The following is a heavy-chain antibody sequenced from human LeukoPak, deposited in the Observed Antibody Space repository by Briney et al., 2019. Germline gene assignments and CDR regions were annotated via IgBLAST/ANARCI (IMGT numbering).Heavy chain of an antibody. Sequence: SETLSLTCTVSGGSISSYYWSWIRQPAGKGLEWIGRIYTSGSTNYNPSLKSRVTMSVDTSKNQFSLKLSSVTAADTAVYYCARVSSPGSSSPYGYYYYYMDVWGKGTTVTVSS. CDR3: ARVSSPGSSSPYGYYYYYMDV. V-gene: IGHV4-4*07. J-gene: IGHJ6*03. CDR2: IYTSGST. D-gene: IGHD6-13*01. CDR1: GGSISSYY.